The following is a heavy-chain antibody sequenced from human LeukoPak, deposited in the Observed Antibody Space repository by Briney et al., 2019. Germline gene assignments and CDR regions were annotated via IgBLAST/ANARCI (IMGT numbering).Heavy chain of an antibody. CDR2: INHSGST. D-gene: IGHD5/OR15-5a*01. Sequence: PSETLSLTCAVYGGSFSGYYWSWIRQPPGKGLEWIGEINHSGSTNYNPSLKSRVTISVDTSKNQFSLKLSSVTAADPAVYYCARGSLRGVVDYWGQGTLVTVSS. J-gene: IGHJ4*02. CDR3: ARGSLRGVVDY. V-gene: IGHV4-34*01. CDR1: GGSFSGYY.